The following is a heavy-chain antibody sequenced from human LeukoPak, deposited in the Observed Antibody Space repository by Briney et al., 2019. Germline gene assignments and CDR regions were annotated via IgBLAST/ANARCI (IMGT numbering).Heavy chain of an antibody. CDR3: SRENGAFSPFGY. V-gene: IGHV4-4*02. CDR1: GGSINTTNW. CDR2: VSLSGLT. J-gene: IGHJ4*02. Sequence: VQPSGTLSPPRGGSGGSINTTNWGRWGRPPPGQGLGWIGEVSLSGLTNYNPSLSSRAIMTVDTSNNHLSLKLTSVTAADTAVYYCSRENGAFSPFGYWGQGTLVTVSS. D-gene: IGHD2-8*01.